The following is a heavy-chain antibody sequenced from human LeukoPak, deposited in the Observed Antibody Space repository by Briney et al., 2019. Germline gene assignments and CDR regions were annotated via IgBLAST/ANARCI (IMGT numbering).Heavy chain of an antibody. J-gene: IGHJ6*02. D-gene: IGHD2-2*02. CDR1: GYSFQDYW. CDR2: ILPHDSDT. V-gene: IGHV5-51*01. Sequence: GVSLNIYCKGSGYSFQDYWMGWVRQTPGKGPGLMGRILPHDSDTQYSPSFECQVTISVDKAVSTAYVQWGRLRVSDTAIYYCARFGIRGCSSSTRRYTSFFYYGMDVWGRGTTVTVSS. CDR3: ARFGIRGCSSSTRRYTSFFYYGMDV.